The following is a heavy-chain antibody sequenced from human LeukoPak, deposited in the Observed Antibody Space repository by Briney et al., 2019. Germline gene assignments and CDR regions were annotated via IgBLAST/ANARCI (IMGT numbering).Heavy chain of an antibody. CDR1: GYTFTGYY. CDR3: ARGGPLTPTNGYYIY. D-gene: IGHD3-22*01. CDR2: INPNSGGT. V-gene: IGHV1-2*02. J-gene: IGHJ4*02. Sequence: ASVKVSCKASGYTFTGYYMHWVRQAPGQGLEWMGWINPNSGGTNYAQKFQGRVTMTRDTSISTAYMELSRLRFDDTAVYYCARGGPLTPTNGYYIYWGQGTLVTVSS.